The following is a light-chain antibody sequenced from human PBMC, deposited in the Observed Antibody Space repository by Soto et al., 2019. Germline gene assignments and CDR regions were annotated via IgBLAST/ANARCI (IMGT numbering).Light chain of an antibody. CDR3: GSYAGSYTSV. CDR2: DVS. J-gene: IGLJ2*01. V-gene: IGLV2-11*01. Sequence: QSALTQPRSVSGSPGQSVTISCTGTSSDVGTYNYVSWYQQHPGKAPKLMIYDVSQRPSGVPDRFSGSKSGNTASLTISGPQAEDEAEYNGGSYAGSYTSVFGGGTKLTVL. CDR1: SSDVGTYNY.